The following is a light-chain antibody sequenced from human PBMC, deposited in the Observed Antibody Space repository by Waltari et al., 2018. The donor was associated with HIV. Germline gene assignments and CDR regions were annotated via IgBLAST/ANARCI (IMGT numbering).Light chain of an antibody. V-gene: IGKV1-39*01. CDR1: QSIGSK. Sequence: IQMTQSPSSLSEVAGDRVTMTCRARQSIGSKLNWYQQRPGKSPDLLIYSASTLKSGVPSRFSGSGSGTDFTLTISSLQTEDFVTYCCQQSYSIPLTFGPGTKVEI. CDR3: QQSYSIPLT. CDR2: SAS. J-gene: IGKJ3*01.